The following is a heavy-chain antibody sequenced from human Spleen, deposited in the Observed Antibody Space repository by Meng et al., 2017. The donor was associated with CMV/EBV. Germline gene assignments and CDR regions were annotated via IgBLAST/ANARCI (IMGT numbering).Heavy chain of an antibody. D-gene: IGHD2-2*01. CDR3: TTADCSSTSCYDF. CDR1: GVTFSNAW. J-gene: IGHJ4*02. CDR2: IKSKTDGGTT. Sequence: SGVTFSNAWMSWVRQAPGKGLEWVGRIKSKTDGGTTDYAAPVKGRFTISRDDSKNTLYLQMNSLKTEDTAVYYCTTADCSSTSCYDFWGQGTLVTVSS. V-gene: IGHV3-15*01.